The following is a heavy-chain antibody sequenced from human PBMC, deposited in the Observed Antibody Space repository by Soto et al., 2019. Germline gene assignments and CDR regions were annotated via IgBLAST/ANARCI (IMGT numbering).Heavy chain of an antibody. D-gene: IGHD3-10*01. J-gene: IGHJ4*02. CDR3: AKDSYYGSGSYFLCFDY. V-gene: IGHV3-23*01. CDR2: ISGSGFKK. Sequence: TGGSLRLSCAASGFTFSSYSMNWVRQAPGKGLEWISSISGSGFKKYYADSVKGRFTISRDNSKSTVYLELNNLSAEDTAVYYCAKDSYYGSGSYFLCFDYWGQGTLVTVSS. CDR1: GFTFSSYS.